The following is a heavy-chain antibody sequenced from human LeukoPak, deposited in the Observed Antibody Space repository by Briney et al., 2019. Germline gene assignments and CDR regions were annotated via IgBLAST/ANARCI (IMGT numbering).Heavy chain of an antibody. CDR3: ARDLIARYWFDP. J-gene: IGHJ5*02. D-gene: IGHD3-16*01. Sequence: SVKVSCKASGGTFSSYAISWVRQAPGQGLEWMGGIIPIFGTANYAQKFQGRVTITADESTSTAYMELSSLRSEDTAVYYCARDLIARYWFDPWGQGTLVTVSS. CDR2: IIPIFGTA. CDR1: GGTFSSYA. V-gene: IGHV1-69*13.